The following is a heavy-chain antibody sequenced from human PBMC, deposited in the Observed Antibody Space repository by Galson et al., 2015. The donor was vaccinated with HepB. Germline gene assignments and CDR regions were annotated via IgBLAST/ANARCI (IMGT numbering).Heavy chain of an antibody. V-gene: IGHV1-69*13. Sequence: SVKVSCKASGGTFSSYAISWVRQAPGQGLEWMGGIIPIFGTANYAQKFQGRVTITADESTSTAYMELSSLRSEDTAVYYCATKGDCSGGSCYFGWFDPWGQGTLVTVSS. CDR1: GGTFSSYA. D-gene: IGHD2-15*01. CDR3: ATKGDCSGGSCYFGWFDP. J-gene: IGHJ5*02. CDR2: IIPIFGTA.